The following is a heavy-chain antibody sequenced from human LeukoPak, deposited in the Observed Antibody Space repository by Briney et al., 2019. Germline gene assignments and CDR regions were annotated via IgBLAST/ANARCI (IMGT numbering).Heavy chain of an antibody. V-gene: IGHV1-18*01. Sequence: ASVKVSCKASGYTFTNYAFSWVRQAPGQGFQWMGWISACNTNFAQKFQGRVTMTTDTSTSTAYMELRSLRSDDTAVYYCARGSGYYTAFDYWGQGTLVTVSS. J-gene: IGHJ4*02. CDR2: ISACNT. D-gene: IGHD3-3*01. CDR3: ARGSGYYTAFDY. CDR1: GYTFTNYA.